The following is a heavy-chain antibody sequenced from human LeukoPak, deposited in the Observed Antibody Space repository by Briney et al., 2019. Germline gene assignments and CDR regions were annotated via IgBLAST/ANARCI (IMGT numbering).Heavy chain of an antibody. CDR3: ARDYYYDAKSPGAFDI. D-gene: IGHD3-22*01. V-gene: IGHV1-2*02. CDR2: INPNSGGT. CDR1: GYTFTGYY. J-gene: IGHJ3*02. Sequence: ASVKVSCKASGYTFTGYYMHWVRQAPGQGLEWMGWINPNSGGTNYAQKFQGRVTMTRDTSISTAYMELSRLRSDDTAVYYCARDYYYDAKSPGAFDIWGQGTMVTVSS.